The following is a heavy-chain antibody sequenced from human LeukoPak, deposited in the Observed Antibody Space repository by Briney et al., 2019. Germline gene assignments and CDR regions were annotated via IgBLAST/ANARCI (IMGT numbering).Heavy chain of an antibody. Sequence: ASVTVSCKASGYTFTSYGISWVRQAPGQGLEWMGWISANDGNTDYPQKLQGRVTMTRNTSISTAYMELSSLRSEDTAVYYCARGELHGFHDGDYWGQGTLVTVSS. V-gene: IGHV1-18*01. CDR1: GYTFTSYG. J-gene: IGHJ4*02. CDR3: ARGELHGFHDGDY. D-gene: IGHD1-26*01. CDR2: ISANDGNT.